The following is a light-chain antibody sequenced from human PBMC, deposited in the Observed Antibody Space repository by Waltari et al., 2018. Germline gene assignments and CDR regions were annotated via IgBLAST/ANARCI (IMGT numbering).Light chain of an antibody. J-gene: IGLJ3*02. V-gene: IGLV8-61*01. CDR3: LLYLGGAISV. Sequence: TVVTQEPSLSVSPGGTVTLTCGLNSASVSTNNFPRWYRQTPGQSPRTLIFSTNTRPSGVPDRFSGSILGNKAALTITGAQADDDSDYYCLLYLGGAISVFGGGTRLTVL. CDR2: STN. CDR1: SASVSTNNF.